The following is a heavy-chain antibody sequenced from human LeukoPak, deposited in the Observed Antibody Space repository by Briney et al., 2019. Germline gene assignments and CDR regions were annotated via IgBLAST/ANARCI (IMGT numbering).Heavy chain of an antibody. Sequence: SETLSLTCAVSGGSVSSSNWWSWVRQPPGKGLEWFGEIYHSGSTNYNPSLKSRVTISVDKSKNQFSLKLSSVTAADTAVYYCAKVYDFWSGYYGWFDPWGQGTLVTVSS. CDR1: GGSVSSSNW. J-gene: IGHJ5*02. CDR3: AKVYDFWSGYYGWFDP. CDR2: IYHSGST. V-gene: IGHV4-4*02. D-gene: IGHD3-3*01.